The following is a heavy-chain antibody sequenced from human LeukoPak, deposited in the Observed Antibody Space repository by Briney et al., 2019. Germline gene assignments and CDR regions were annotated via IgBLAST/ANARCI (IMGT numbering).Heavy chain of an antibody. CDR3: AKDIAAAGTGWYFDL. CDR1: GFTFDDYA. J-gene: IGHJ2*01. D-gene: IGHD6-13*01. V-gene: IGHV3-9*01. Sequence: GGSLRLSCAASGFTFDDYAMHWVRQAPGKGLEWVSGISWNSGSIGYADSVKGRFTISRDNAKNPLYLQMNSLRAEDTALYYCAKDIAAAGTGWYFDLWGRGTLVTVSS. CDR2: ISWNSGSI.